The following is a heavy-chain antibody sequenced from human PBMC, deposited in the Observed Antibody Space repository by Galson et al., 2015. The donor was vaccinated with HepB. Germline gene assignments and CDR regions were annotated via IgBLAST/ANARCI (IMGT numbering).Heavy chain of an antibody. Sequence: SLRLSCAASGFMFRSYAMSWVRQAPGKGLEWVSTISGSGGTTFYADSVKGRFTISRDNSKNTLYLQMNRPRVEDMALYYCAKTPTDAFDYWGQGTLVTVSS. CDR3: AKTPTDAFDY. J-gene: IGHJ4*02. V-gene: IGHV3-23*01. CDR2: ISGSGGTT. CDR1: GFMFRSYA.